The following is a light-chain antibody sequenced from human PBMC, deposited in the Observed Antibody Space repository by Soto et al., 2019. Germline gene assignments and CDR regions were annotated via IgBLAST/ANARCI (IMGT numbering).Light chain of an antibody. V-gene: IGKV3-20*01. CDR3: QQYGSSPRT. CDR1: QSVSSSY. CDR2: GAS. Sequence: ILLTQSTGTLSFSPGERATLSCRASQSVSSSYLAWYQQKPGQAPRLLIYGASSRATGIPDRFSGSGSGTDFTLTISRLEPEDFAVYYCQQYGSSPRTFGQGTKVDIK. J-gene: IGKJ1*01.